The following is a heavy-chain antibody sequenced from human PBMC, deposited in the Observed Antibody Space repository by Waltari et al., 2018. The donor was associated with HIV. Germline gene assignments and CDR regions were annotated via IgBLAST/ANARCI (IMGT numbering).Heavy chain of an antibody. Sequence: EVQLVQSGAEVKKPGESLKISCKGSGYSFATYWIGWGRQMPGKGLEWMGIIYPGYSDTRYSPSFQGQVTISADKSIRTAYLQWSSLKASDTAMYYCTKGMYANQDYFDNWGQGTLVTVSS. J-gene: IGHJ4*02. D-gene: IGHD2-8*01. CDR2: IYPGYSDT. V-gene: IGHV5-51*03. CDR3: TKGMYANQDYFDN. CDR1: GYSFATYW.